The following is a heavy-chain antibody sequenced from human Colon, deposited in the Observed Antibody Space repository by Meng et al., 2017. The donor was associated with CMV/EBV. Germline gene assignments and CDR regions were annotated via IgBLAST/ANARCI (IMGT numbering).Heavy chain of an antibody. Sequence: SCGSISSGDFYWTWLRQPPGKGLEWIGYISFRGSTYYNPSLKSRVTISLDTSKNQFSLKLNSVTAADTAVYFCARVRSSSSRYFDYWGQGTLVTVSS. J-gene: IGHJ4*02. CDR2: ISFRGST. CDR1: CGSISSGDFY. D-gene: IGHD6-13*01. V-gene: IGHV4-30-4*01. CDR3: ARVRSSSSRYFDY.